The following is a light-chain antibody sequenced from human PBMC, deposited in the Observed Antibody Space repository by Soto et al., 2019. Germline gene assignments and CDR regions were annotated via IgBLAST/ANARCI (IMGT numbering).Light chain of an antibody. CDR2: SAS. V-gene: IGKV1-27*01. CDR3: QKYNTVPAT. J-gene: IGKJ5*01. CDR1: QDIVNS. Sequence: DIQMTQSPPSLSASVGDRVTITCRASQDIVNSLAWYQQKPGTVPKLLIYSASTLQSGVPSRFSGSGSGTDFTLTISSLQPEDVAAYYCQKYNTVPATFGQGTRLEIK.